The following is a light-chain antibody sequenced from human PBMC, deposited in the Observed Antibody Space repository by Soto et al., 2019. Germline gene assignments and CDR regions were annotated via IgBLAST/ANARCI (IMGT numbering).Light chain of an antibody. CDR3: QQNYHTPIYT. V-gene: IGKV1-39*01. CDR1: QSISSY. J-gene: IGKJ2*01. Sequence: DIQMTQSPSSLSASLGDRVTITCRASQSISSYLNWYQQKPGKAPKLLIYAASSLQSGVPSRFSGSGSGTDFTLTISSLQPEDFATYYCQQNYHTPIYTFGQGNKLEIK. CDR2: AAS.